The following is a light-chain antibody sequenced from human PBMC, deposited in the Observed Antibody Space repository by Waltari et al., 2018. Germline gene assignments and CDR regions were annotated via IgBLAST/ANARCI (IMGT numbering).Light chain of an antibody. V-gene: IGLV4-69*01. CDR3: QTGGHGTWV. CDR1: SGHSINV. CDR2: VNSDGSH. Sequence: QLVVTQSPSASAPLGASFKLTSTLTSGHSINVIAWLQQRPEKGPRYLMKVNSDGSHSKGDEIPDRFSGSSSGAERYLTISSLQSDDEADYYCQTGGHGTWVFGGGTQLTVL. J-gene: IGLJ3*02.